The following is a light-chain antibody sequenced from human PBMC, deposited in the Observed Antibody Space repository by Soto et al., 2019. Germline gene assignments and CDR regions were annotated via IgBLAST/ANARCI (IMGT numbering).Light chain of an antibody. J-gene: IGKJ2*01. Sequence: EIVLTQSPGTLSLSPGEGATLSCRASQSVSSSYLAWYQQKPGQAPRLLIYRASTRATGIPARFSGSGSGTDFTLTIGRLEPEDFAVYYCQLYGSSTLYTFGQGTKVDIK. CDR2: RAS. V-gene: IGKV3-20*01. CDR1: QSVSSSY. CDR3: QLYGSSTLYT.